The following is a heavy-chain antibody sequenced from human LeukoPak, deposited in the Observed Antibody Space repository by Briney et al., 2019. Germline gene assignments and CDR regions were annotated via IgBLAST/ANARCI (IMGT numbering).Heavy chain of an antibody. Sequence: GGSLRLSCAASGFTFSHYYMSWVRQAPGKGLEWVSAISGSGGSTYYADSVKGRFTITTDNSKNALYLQMNGLRAEDTAVYDCAKDRTKPEYWGQGTLVTVSS. J-gene: IGHJ4*02. CDR3: AKDRTKPEY. CDR2: ISGSGGST. D-gene: IGHD1-1*01. CDR1: GFTFSHYY. V-gene: IGHV3-23*01.